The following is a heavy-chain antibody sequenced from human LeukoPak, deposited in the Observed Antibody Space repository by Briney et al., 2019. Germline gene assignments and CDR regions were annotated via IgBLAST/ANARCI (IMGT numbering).Heavy chain of an antibody. V-gene: IGHV3-23*01. CDR2: ISGSGGST. CDR1: GFTFSSYA. D-gene: IGHD3-22*01. J-gene: IGHJ4*02. CDR3: AKDGYGYYYDSSGYSDYYFDY. Sequence: GGSLRLSCEASGFTFSSYAMSWVRQAPGKGLEWVSAISGSGGSTYYADSVKGRFTISRDNSKNTLYLQMNSLRAEDTAVYYCAKDGYGYYYDSSGYSDYYFDYWGQGTLVTVSS.